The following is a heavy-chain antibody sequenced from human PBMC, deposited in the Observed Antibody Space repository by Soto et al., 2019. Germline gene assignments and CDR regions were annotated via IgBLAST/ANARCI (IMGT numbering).Heavy chain of an antibody. V-gene: IGHV1-18*01. CDR3: ARDPKRGYYDSSGVNHDFDI. Sequence: VASVKVSCKASGYTFTRYGISWVRQAPGQGLEWMGSISAYDDYTRSAQKFQGRVTMTKDTSTSTAYMELRSLRSDDTAIYYCARDPKRGYYDSSGVNHDFDIWGQGTMVTVSS. CDR1: GYTFTRYG. CDR2: ISAYDDYT. D-gene: IGHD3-22*01. J-gene: IGHJ3*02.